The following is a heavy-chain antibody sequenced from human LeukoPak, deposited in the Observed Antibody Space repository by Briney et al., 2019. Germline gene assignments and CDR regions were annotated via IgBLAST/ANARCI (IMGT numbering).Heavy chain of an antibody. CDR3: AREKGDIVVVPAARSWFDP. V-gene: IGHV1-69*04. J-gene: IGHJ5*02. CDR1: GGTFSSYA. Sequence: ASVKVSCKASGGTFSSYAISWVRQAPGQGLEWMGRIIPIFSIANYAQKFQGRVTITADKSTSTAYMELSSLRSEDTAVYYCAREKGDIVVVPAARSWFDPWGQGTLVTVSS. CDR2: IIPIFSIA. D-gene: IGHD2-2*01.